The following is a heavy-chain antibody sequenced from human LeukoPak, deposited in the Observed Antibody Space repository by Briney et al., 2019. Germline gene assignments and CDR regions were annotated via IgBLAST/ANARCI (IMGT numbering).Heavy chain of an antibody. CDR2: IYHSGST. D-gene: IGHD1-26*01. Sequence: PSETLSLTCAVSGGSISSSNWWSWVRQPPGKGLEWIGEIYHSGSTNYNPSLKSRVTISVDKSKNQFSLKLSSVTAADTAVYYCASDPRVLVGATSPTTGAFDIWGQGTMVTVSS. V-gene: IGHV4-4*02. CDR3: ASDPRVLVGATSPTTGAFDI. J-gene: IGHJ3*02. CDR1: GGSISSSNW.